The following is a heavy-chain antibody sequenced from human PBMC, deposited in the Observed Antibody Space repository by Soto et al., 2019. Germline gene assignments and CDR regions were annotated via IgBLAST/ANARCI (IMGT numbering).Heavy chain of an antibody. CDR1: GFTFSSYS. V-gene: IGHV3-21*01. CDR3: ARDYYYDSSGYYRYYYYGMDV. Sequence: GGSLRLSCAASGFTFSSYSMNWVRQAPGKGLEWVSSISSSSSYIYYADSVKGRFTISRDNAKNSLYLQMNSLRAEDTAVYYCARDYYYDSSGYYRYYYYGMDVWGQGTTVTVSS. D-gene: IGHD3-22*01. J-gene: IGHJ6*02. CDR2: ISSSSSYI.